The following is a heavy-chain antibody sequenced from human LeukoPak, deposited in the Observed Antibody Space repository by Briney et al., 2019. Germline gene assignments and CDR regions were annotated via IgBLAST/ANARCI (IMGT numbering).Heavy chain of an antibody. J-gene: IGHJ4*02. CDR1: AYTFTSYT. V-gene: IGHV1-3*01. Sequence: ASVKVSCKASAYTFTSYTMHWVRQAPGQRLEWMGWINVGNGKTKCSQKFQGRVSITRDTSASTAYMELSSLRSEDTAVYYCARTYGVLTGFISSYFFDYWGQGTLVTVSS. CDR2: INVGNGKT. CDR3: ARTYGVLTGFISSYFFDY. D-gene: IGHD3-9*01.